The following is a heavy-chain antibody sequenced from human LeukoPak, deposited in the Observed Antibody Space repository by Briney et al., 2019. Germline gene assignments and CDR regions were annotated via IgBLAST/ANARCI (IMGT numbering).Heavy chain of an antibody. CDR2: IHYSGST. CDR1: GGSISSSSYY. CDR3: ARDRGTWNDDGFDY. D-gene: IGHD1-1*01. V-gene: IGHV4-39*07. J-gene: IGHJ4*02. Sequence: SETLSLTCTVSGGSISSSSYYWGWIRQPPGKGLEWIGSIHYSGSTYYNPSLKSRVTISVDTSKNQFSLKLSSVTAADTAVYYCARDRGTWNDDGFDYWGQGTLVTVSS.